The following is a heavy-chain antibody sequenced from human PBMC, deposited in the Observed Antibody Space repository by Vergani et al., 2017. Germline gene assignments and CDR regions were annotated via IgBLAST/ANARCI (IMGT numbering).Heavy chain of an antibody. V-gene: IGHV4-59*01. J-gene: IGHJ6*02. D-gene: IGHD6-13*01. Sequence: QVQLQESGPGLVKPSETLSLTCTVSGGSISSYYWSWIRQPPGKGLEWIGYIYYSGSTNYNPSLKSRVTISVDTSKNQFSLKLSSVTAADTAVYYCARVVAEAGTLWYYGMDVWGQGTTVTVSS. CDR2: IYYSGST. CDR1: GGSISSYY. CDR3: ARVVAEAGTLWYYGMDV.